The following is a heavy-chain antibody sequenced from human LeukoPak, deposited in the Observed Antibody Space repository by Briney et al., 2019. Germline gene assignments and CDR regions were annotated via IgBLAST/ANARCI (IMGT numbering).Heavy chain of an antibody. CDR1: GFTFSSYG. CDR2: IWYDGSNK. V-gene: IGHV3-33*01. J-gene: IGHJ4*02. Sequence: GRSLRLSCAASGFTFSSYGMHWVRQAPGKGLEWVAVIWYDGSNKYYADSVKGRFTISRDNAKNSQYLQMNSLRDEDTAVYYCARGRGYSSVWGQGILVTVSS. D-gene: IGHD6-19*01. CDR3: ARGRGYSSV.